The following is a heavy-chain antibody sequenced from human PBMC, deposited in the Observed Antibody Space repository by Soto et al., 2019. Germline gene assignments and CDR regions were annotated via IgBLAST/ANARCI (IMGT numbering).Heavy chain of an antibody. D-gene: IGHD4-17*01. CDR1: GYSIGSRSHY. J-gene: IGHJ4*02. CDR3: AREPGHDYGDPRLY. Sequence: SETLSLTCTVSGYSIGSRSHYYAWIRQPPGKGLEWIATIYYSGTTYYNPSLKNRVTISLDTSKNQFSLKVVSVTAADTAVYYCAREPGHDYGDPRLYWGQGTLVTVSS. CDR2: IYYSGTT. V-gene: IGHV4-39*02.